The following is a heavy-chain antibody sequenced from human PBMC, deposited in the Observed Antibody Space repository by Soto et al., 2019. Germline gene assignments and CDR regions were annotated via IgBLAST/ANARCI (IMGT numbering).Heavy chain of an antibody. CDR3: AREDSHSPGTLDY. V-gene: IGHV4-59*01. CDR1: GGSISSYY. CDR2: IYYSGST. Sequence: SETLSLTCTVSGGSISSYYWSWIRQPPGKGLEWIGYIYYSGSTNYNPSLKSRVTISVDTSKNQFSLKLSSVTAADTAVYYCAREDSHSPGTLDYWGQGTLVTVSS. D-gene: IGHD2-21*01. J-gene: IGHJ4*02.